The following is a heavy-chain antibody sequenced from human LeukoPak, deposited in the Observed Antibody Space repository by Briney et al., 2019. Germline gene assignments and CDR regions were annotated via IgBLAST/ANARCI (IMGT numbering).Heavy chain of an antibody. D-gene: IGHD6-19*01. CDR1: GSTFSKYW. CDR3: ATKQWLAPPPDS. J-gene: IGHJ4*02. CDR2: INTDGTVT. V-gene: IGHV3-74*01. Sequence: GGSLRLSCAASGSTFSKYWMLWVRQAPGKGLESVSRINTDGTVTTYADSVKGRFTVSRDNADNAMFLQMNSVRDEDTAVYYCATKQWLAPPPDSWGQGTPVTVSS.